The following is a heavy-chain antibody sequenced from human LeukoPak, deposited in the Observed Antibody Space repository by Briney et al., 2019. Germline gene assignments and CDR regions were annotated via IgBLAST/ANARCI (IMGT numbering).Heavy chain of an antibody. CDR3: ASSGTTVGVWFDP. J-gene: IGHJ5*02. V-gene: IGHV4-34*01. D-gene: IGHD1-1*01. CDR2: INHSGST. Sequence: SETLSLTCAVYGGSFSGYYWSWIRQPPGKGLEWIGEINHSGSTNYNPSLKSRVTISVDTSKNQFSLKLSSVTAADTAVYYCASSGTTVGVWFDPWGHGNLVTVSS. CDR1: GGSFSGYY.